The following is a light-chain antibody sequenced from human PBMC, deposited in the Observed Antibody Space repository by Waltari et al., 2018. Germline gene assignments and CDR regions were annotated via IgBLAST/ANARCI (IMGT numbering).Light chain of an antibody. CDR2: DVS. CDR3: GSYTSSTTLA. Sequence: QSALTQPASVSGSPGQSITISCTGTSSYVGGYDYVSWYQQHPGKAPNLILYDVSNRPLEVSHRFSGSKSGNTASLTISGLQADDEAEYYCGSYTSSTTLAFGTGTKVTVL. J-gene: IGLJ1*01. V-gene: IGLV2-14*03. CDR1: SSYVGGYDY.